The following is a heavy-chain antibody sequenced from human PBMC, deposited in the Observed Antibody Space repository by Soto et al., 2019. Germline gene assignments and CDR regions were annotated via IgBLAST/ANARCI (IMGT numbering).Heavy chain of an antibody. CDR1: GYSFTSYC. CDR2: IYPGDSDT. Sequence: PGESLKISCKGSGYSFTSYCIGSVRQMPGKGLEWMGIIYPGDSDTRYSPSFQGQVTISADKSISTAYLQWSSLKASDTAMSSCARRDSSGKGDYYYGMDVWGQVTTVTVSS. D-gene: IGHD3-22*01. J-gene: IGHJ6*02. CDR3: ARRDSSGKGDYYYGMDV. V-gene: IGHV5-51*01.